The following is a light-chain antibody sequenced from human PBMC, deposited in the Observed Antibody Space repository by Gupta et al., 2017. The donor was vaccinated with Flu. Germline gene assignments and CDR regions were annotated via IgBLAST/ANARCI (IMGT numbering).Light chain of an antibody. Sequence: SVLTPPPSASGTPGQRVTISCSGSSSNIGSNYVYWYQQLPGTAPKLLIYRNNQRPSGVPDRFSGSKSGTSASLAISGLRSEDEADYYCAAWDDSLSGGVFGGGTKLTVL. CDR3: AAWDDSLSGGV. CDR2: RNN. J-gene: IGLJ3*02. V-gene: IGLV1-47*01. CDR1: SSNIGSNY.